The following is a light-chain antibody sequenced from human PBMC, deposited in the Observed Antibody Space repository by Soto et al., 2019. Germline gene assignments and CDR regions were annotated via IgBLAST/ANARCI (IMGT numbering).Light chain of an antibody. Sequence: SYELTQPPSVSVSPGQTASITCSGNRLGDRYAYWYQQKPGQSPVLLIYQDTKRPSGIPERFSGSNSGNTATLTISGTQTLDEADYYCQAWDSNTVVFGGGTKLTVL. CDR1: RLGDRY. V-gene: IGLV3-1*01. CDR2: QDT. J-gene: IGLJ3*02. CDR3: QAWDSNTVV.